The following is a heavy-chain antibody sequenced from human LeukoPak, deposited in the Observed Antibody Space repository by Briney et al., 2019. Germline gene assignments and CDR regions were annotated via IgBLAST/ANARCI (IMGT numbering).Heavy chain of an antibody. CDR2: IRRKAYGGTT. Sequence: PGGSLRLSCTASGFTFGDYAMSWVRQAPGKGLEWVGFIRRKAYGGTTEYAASVRGRFTISRDDSKSIAYLQMNSLKTEDTAVYYCTRHVVITTVFDYWGQGTLVTVSS. CDR1: GFTFGDYA. CDR3: TRHVVITTVFDY. J-gene: IGHJ4*02. V-gene: IGHV3-49*04. D-gene: IGHD3-22*01.